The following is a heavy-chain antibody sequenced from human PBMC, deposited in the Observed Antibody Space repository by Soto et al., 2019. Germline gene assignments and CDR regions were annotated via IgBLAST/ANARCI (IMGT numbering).Heavy chain of an antibody. CDR3: AGPGYSSQDY. V-gene: IGHV3-23*01. J-gene: IGHJ4*02. D-gene: IGHD5-18*01. Sequence: EVQLLASGGGLVQPGGSLRLSCAASGFTFSSFALSWVRQAPGMGLEWVSAISGSGDGTDYADSVKGRFTISRDNCKNTQYLQMNSRRAEDTAVYYCAGPGYSSQDYWGQGVLVTVSS. CDR2: ISGSGDGT. CDR1: GFTFSSFA.